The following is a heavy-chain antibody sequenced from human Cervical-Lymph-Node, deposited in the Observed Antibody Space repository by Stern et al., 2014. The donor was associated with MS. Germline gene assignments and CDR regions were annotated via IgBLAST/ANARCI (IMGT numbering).Heavy chain of an antibody. CDR3: ARWAYSSGWYNWFDP. Sequence: QVQLQESGPGLVKPSETLSLTCTVSGGSISSSSYYWGWIRQPPGKGLEWIGSIYYSGSNYYNPSLKSRVTISVDTSKKQFSLQLSSVTAADTAVYYCARWAYSSGWYNWFDPWGQGTLVTVSS. CDR2: IYYSGSN. D-gene: IGHD3-22*01. V-gene: IGHV4-39*01. J-gene: IGHJ5*02. CDR1: GGSISSSSYY.